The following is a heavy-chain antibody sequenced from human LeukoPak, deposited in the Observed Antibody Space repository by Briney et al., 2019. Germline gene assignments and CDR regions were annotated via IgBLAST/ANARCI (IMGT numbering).Heavy chain of an antibody. D-gene: IGHD1-14*01. CDR1: GFPFSSYA. CDR2: ISDSGGST. J-gene: IGHJ4*02. V-gene: IGHV3-64*04. Sequence: GGSLRLSCSASGFPFSSYAMHWVRQAPGKGLEYVSAISDSGGSTYYADSVKGRSTISRDNSKNTLYLQMNSLRAEDTAIYYCMRDAPGSNTGDYWGQGTLVTVSS. CDR3: MRDAPGSNTGDY.